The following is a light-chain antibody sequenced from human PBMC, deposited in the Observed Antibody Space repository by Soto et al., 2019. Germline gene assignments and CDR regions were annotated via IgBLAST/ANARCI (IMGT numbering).Light chain of an antibody. V-gene: IGLV1-47*01. CDR1: SSNIGSNY. Sequence: QSVLTQPPSASGTPGQRVTISCSGSSSNIGSNYVYWYQQLPGTAPQLLIYRNNQRPSGVPDRFSGSKSGTSASLAISGRRSEDEADYYCAAWDDSLSKVFGGGTKLTVL. J-gene: IGLJ3*02. CDR3: AAWDDSLSKV. CDR2: RNN.